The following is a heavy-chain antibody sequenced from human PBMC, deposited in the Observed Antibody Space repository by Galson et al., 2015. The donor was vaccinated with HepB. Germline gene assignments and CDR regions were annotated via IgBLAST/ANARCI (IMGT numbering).Heavy chain of an antibody. CDR3: ARTAGYCSSTTCYGSNQDFDS. CDR1: GFTFSNYA. V-gene: IGHV3-30-3*01. CDR2: ISYDGSNK. Sequence: SLRLSCAASGFTFSNYAMHWVRQAPGKGLEWVVVISYDGSNKYYADSVKGRFTISRDNSKNTLYLQMNSLRAADTAVYYCARTAGYCSSTTCYGSNQDFDSWGQGTLVTVSS. J-gene: IGHJ4*02. D-gene: IGHD2-2*01.